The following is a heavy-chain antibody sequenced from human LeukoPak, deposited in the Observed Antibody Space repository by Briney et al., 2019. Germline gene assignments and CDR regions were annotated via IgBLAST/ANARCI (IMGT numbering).Heavy chain of an antibody. CDR2: IKQDESEK. J-gene: IGHJ4*01. CDR1: GFTFSSYW. CDR3: AKGLYSSGWSYFDY. D-gene: IGHD6-19*01. V-gene: IGHV3-7*03. Sequence: GGSLRLSCAASGFTFSSYWMYWVRQAPGKGLEWVASIKQDESEKYYGDSVKGRFAVSRDNAKNSLFLQMNSLGAEDTAVYYCAKGLYSSGWSYFDYWGHGTLVTVSS.